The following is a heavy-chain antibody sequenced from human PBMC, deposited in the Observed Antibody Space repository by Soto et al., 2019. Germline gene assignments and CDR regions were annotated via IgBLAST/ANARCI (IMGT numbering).Heavy chain of an antibody. CDR3: ARQSTVDNSGWYPDP. J-gene: IGHJ5*02. CDR2: IYPGDSDT. D-gene: IGHD6-19*01. V-gene: IGHV5-51*01. Sequence: GESLKISCKGSGYSFTNYWIGWVRQMPGKGLEWMGIIYPGDSDTRYSPSFQGQVTISADKSISTAYLQWSSLKASDTAMYYCARQSTVDNSGWYPDPWGQGTLVTVSS. CDR1: GYSFTNYW.